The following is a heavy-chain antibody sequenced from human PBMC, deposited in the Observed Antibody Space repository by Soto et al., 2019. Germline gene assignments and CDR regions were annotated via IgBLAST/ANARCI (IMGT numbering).Heavy chain of an antibody. CDR3: ARGRRDYIWGSYRHTDHVDH. Sequence: QVQLQQWGAGLLKPSETLSLTCAVYGGSFSGYYWSWIRQPPWKGLEWSGESNHSGSTNYNPSLKSHVTKSVDTYKHQLSLKLSAVTAAGTAVYYCARGRRDYIWGSYRHTDHVDHWGQGTLVTVSS. CDR1: GGSFSGYY. J-gene: IGHJ4*02. D-gene: IGHD3-16*02. V-gene: IGHV4-34*01. CDR2: SNHSGST.